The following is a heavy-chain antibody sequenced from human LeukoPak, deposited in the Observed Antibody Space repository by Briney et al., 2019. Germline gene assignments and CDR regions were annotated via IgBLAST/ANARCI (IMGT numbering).Heavy chain of an antibody. CDR3: ASIFTTTTKANAFDI. D-gene: IGHD1-1*01. J-gene: IGHJ3*02. CDR1: GFTFSGYE. V-gene: IGHV3-48*03. Sequence: GGSLRLSCAASGFTFSGYEMNWVRQAPGKGLEWVSYISISGTTMYYADSVKGRFTISRDNSKTSVYLQMSSLRAEDTAVYYCASIFTTTTKANAFDIWGQGTMVTVSS. CDR2: ISISGTTM.